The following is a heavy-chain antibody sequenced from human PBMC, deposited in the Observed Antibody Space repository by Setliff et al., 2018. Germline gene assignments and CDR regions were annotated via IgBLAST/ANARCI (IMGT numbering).Heavy chain of an antibody. J-gene: IGHJ4*02. V-gene: IGHV4-34*01. CDR1: GGSFSGYY. Sequence: SETLSLTCAVYGGSFSGYYWSWIRQPPGKGLGWIGEINHSGSTNYNPSLKSRVTISVDTSKNQFSLKLSSVTAADTAVYYCARGLPYYDILTGYYRTPPDYWGQGTLVTVSS. CDR2: INHSGST. D-gene: IGHD3-9*01. CDR3: ARGLPYYDILTGYYRTPPDY.